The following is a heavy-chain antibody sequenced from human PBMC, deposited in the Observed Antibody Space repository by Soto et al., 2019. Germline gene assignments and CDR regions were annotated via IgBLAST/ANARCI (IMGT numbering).Heavy chain of an antibody. J-gene: IGHJ5*02. CDR3: AKDGGYSSGRYGA. D-gene: IGHD6-19*01. CDR2: ISWNSGSI. V-gene: IGHV3-9*01. CDR1: GFTFDDYA. Sequence: EVQLVESGGGLVQPGRSLRLSCAASGFTFDDYAMHWVRQAPGKGLEWVSGISWNSGSIGYADSVKGRFTISRDNDKNSLCLQMNSLRAEDTALYYCAKDGGYSSGRYGAWGQGTLVTVSS.